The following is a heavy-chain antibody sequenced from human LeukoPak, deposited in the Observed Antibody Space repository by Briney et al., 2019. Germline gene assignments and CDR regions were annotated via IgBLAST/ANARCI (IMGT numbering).Heavy chain of an antibody. V-gene: IGHV1-2*06. Sequence: ASVKVSCKASGYTFTGYYMHWVRQAPGQGLEWMGRINPNSGGTNYAQKFQGRVTMTRDTSISTAYVELSRLRSDDTAVYYCARELAAAGYPGGFDYWGQGTLVTVSS. CDR3: ARELAAAGYPGGFDY. CDR2: INPNSGGT. CDR1: GYTFTGYY. D-gene: IGHD6-13*01. J-gene: IGHJ4*02.